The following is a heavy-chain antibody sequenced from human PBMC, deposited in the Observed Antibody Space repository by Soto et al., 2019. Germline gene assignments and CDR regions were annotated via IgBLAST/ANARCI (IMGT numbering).Heavy chain of an antibody. CDR1: GGSFSGYY. Sequence: SETLSLTCAVYGGSFSGYYWSWIRQPPGKGLEWIGEINHSGSTNHNPSLKSRVTISVDTSKNQFSLKLSSVTAADTAVYYCARIGLPENWFDPWGQGTLVTVSS. J-gene: IGHJ5*02. CDR2: INHSGST. V-gene: IGHV4-34*01. CDR3: ARIGLPENWFDP. D-gene: IGHD2-2*01.